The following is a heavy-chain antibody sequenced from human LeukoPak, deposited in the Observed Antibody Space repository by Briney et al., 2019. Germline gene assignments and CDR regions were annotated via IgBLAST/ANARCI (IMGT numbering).Heavy chain of an antibody. CDR2: ISSSGSTI. Sequence: GGSLRLSCAASGFTFSSYEMNWVRQAPGKGLEWVSYISSSGSTIYYADSVKGRFTISRDNAKNSLYLQMNSLRAEDTAVYYCARGRSSGWQECDYWGQGTLVTVPS. D-gene: IGHD6-19*01. CDR3: ARGRSSGWQECDY. J-gene: IGHJ4*02. V-gene: IGHV3-48*03. CDR1: GFTFSSYE.